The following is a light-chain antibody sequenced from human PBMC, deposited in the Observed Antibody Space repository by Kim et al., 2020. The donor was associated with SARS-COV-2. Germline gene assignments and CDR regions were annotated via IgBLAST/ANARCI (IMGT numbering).Light chain of an antibody. CDR3: SSYAGSNNIV. CDR1: SNDVGGYDY. Sequence: QSALTQPPSASGSPGQSVTISCTGTSNDVGGYDYVSWYQQHPGKAPQLMIYEVTKRPSGVPDRFSASKSGNTASLSVSGLQAEDEADYYCSSYAGSNNIVFGGGTQLTVL. J-gene: IGLJ3*02. V-gene: IGLV2-8*01. CDR2: EVT.